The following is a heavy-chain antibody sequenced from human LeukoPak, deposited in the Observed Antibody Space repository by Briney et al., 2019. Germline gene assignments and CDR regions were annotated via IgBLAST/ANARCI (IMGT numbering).Heavy chain of an antibody. J-gene: IGHJ4*02. V-gene: IGHV1-2*02. CDR3: ARERTLTSCYDY. D-gene: IGHD2-15*01. CDR2: INPNGGGT. Sequence: ASVKVSCKASGCTFTGYYMHWVRQAPGQGLEWMGWINPNGGGTNYAQKFQGRVTMTRDTSISTAYMELSRLRSDDTAVYYCARERTLTSCYDYWGQGTLVTVSS. CDR1: GCTFTGYY.